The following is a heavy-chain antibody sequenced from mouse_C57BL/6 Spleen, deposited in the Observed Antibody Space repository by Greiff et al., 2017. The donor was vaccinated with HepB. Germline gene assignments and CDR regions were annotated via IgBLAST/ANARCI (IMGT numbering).Heavy chain of an antibody. CDR3: ARDVTGTWFAY. D-gene: IGHD4-1*01. V-gene: IGHV5-4*01. CDR2: ISDGGSYT. Sequence: EVQGVESGGGLVKPGGSLKLSCAASGFTFSSYAMSWVRQTPEKRLEWVATISDGGSYTYYPDNVKGRFTISRDNAKNNLYLQMSHLKSEDTAMYYCARDVTGTWFAYWGQGTLVTVSA. CDR1: GFTFSSYA. J-gene: IGHJ3*01.